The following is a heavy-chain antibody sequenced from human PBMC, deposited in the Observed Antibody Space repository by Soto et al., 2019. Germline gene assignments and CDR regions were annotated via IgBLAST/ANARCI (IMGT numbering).Heavy chain of an antibody. D-gene: IGHD6-19*01. CDR2: ISYDGSNK. Sequence: GGSLRLSCAASGFTFSNYAMNWVRQAPGKGLEWVAVISYDGSNKYYADSVKGRFTISRDNSKNTLYLQMNSLRAEDTAVYYCAKDRIAVAGYYYYGMDVWGQGTTVTVSS. CDR3: AKDRIAVAGYYYYGMDV. J-gene: IGHJ6*02. CDR1: GFTFSNYA. V-gene: IGHV3-30*04.